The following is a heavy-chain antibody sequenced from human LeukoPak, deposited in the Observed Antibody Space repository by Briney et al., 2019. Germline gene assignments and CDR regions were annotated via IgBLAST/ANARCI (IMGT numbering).Heavy chain of an antibody. CDR3: ARRGLAARRGDY. CDR1: GGSISSGISY. Sequence: PSETLSLTCTVSGGSISSGISYWSWIRQHPGKGLGWIGYIYYSGSTYYNPPLKSRVTISVDTSKNQFSLKLSSVTAADTAVYYCARRGLAARRGDYWGQGTLVTVSS. CDR2: IYYSGST. D-gene: IGHD6-6*01. J-gene: IGHJ4*02. V-gene: IGHV4-31*03.